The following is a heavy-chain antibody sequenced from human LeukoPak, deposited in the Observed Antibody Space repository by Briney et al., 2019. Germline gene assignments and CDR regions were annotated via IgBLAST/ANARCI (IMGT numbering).Heavy chain of an antibody. D-gene: IGHD1-1*01. J-gene: IGHJ4*02. CDR2: ISASNGDT. CDR3: ARESRVERDDF. CDR1: GYTFTNYG. V-gene: IGHV1-18*01. Sequence: AASVKVSCKASGYTFTNYGITWVRQAPGQGLEWMGWISASNGDTHYSEKFQDRITVTTDTSTSTAYMELRSLVSDDTAVYYCARESRVERDDFWGQGTLITVSS.